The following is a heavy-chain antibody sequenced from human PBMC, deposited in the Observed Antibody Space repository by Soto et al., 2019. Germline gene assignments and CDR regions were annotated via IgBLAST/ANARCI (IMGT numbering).Heavy chain of an antibody. Sequence: QVQLQESGPGLVKPSQTLSLTCTVSGGSITSSGYYWSWIRQHPGEGLEWIGFTSNSGRTSYNPSLQSRVTTSVDTSSNHFSLSLKSVTAADTAVYYCARGGGSTKVDYWGQGTLVTVSP. CDR1: GGSITSSGYY. CDR3: ARGGGSTKVDY. D-gene: IGHD2-2*01. V-gene: IGHV4-31*03. J-gene: IGHJ4*02. CDR2: TSNSGRT.